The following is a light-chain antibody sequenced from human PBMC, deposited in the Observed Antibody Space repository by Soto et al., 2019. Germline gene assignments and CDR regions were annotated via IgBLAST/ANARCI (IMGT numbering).Light chain of an antibody. CDR1: QSVSTY. V-gene: IGKV3-11*01. J-gene: IGKJ5*01. CDR3: QQRSIWIT. Sequence: DMVLTQSPATLSLSPVERATLSCWASQSVSTYLAWYQQKPGQAPRLLIYDASSRATGIPARFSGSGSGTDFTLTISSVEPEDFAVYYCQQRSIWITFGQGTRLEIK. CDR2: DAS.